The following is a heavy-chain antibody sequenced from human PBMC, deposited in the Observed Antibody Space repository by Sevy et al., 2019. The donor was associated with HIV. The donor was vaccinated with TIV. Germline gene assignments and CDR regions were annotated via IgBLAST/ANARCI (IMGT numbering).Heavy chain of an antibody. CDR3: VKADYYYYYMDV. CDR2: ISGSGGST. CDR1: GFTFSSYA. J-gene: IGHJ6*03. Sequence: GGSLRLSCAASGFTFSSYAMSWVRQAPGKGLEWVSAISGSGGSTYYADSVKGRFTISRDNSKNTLYLQMNSLRAEDTAVYYCVKADYYYYYMDVWGKVTTVTVSS. V-gene: IGHV3-23*01.